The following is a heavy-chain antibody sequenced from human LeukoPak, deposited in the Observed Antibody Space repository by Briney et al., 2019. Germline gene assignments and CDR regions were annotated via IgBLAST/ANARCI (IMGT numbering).Heavy chain of an antibody. Sequence: SSETLSLTCTVSGGSISTYYWSWIRQPPGKGLEWIGYIYYSGSTNYSPSLQSRGTIYVDTSKNQFSLRLSSVTAADTATYYCARSGTKTNGFDYWGQGTLVTVSS. CDR2: IYYSGST. D-gene: IGHD2-8*01. CDR1: GGSISTYY. CDR3: ARSGTKTNGFDY. J-gene: IGHJ4*02. V-gene: IGHV4-59*01.